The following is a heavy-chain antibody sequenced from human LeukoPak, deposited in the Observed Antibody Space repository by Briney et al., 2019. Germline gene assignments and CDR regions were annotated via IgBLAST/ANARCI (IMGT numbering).Heavy chain of an antibody. Sequence: ASETLSLTCAVYGGSFSGYYWSWIRQPPGKGLEWIGSIYYSGSTYYNPSLKSRVTISVDTSKNQFSLKLSSVTAADTAVYYCARADYSTKGAFDYWGQGTLVTVSS. J-gene: IGHJ4*02. D-gene: IGHD4-4*01. CDR1: GGSFSGYY. V-gene: IGHV4-34*01. CDR3: ARADYSTKGAFDY. CDR2: IYYSGST.